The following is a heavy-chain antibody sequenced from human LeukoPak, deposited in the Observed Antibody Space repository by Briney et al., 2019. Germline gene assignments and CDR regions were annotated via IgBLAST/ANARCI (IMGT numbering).Heavy chain of an antibody. V-gene: IGHV3-7*01. CDR2: IRQDGNEK. CDR3: ARDQGSLPSDS. D-gene: IGHD6-13*01. J-gene: IGHJ4*02. Sequence: PGGSLRLSCAASGFTFSGYWMSWVRQAPGKGLEWVANIRQDGNEKHYVDSVKGRFTISRDKAKNSLFLQMNSLRDEDTAIYYCARDQGSLPSDSWGQGTLVSVSS. CDR1: GFTFSGYW.